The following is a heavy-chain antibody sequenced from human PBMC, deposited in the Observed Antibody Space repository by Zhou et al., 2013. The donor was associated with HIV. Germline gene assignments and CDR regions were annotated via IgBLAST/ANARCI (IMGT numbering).Heavy chain of an antibody. Sequence: QVHLVQSGAEVKKPGSSVKVSCQTSGDIFNNNAISWVRLAPGQGLEWMGRIMPIIRTAQYAQKFQGRVTLTADKSTTTAYMELSSLTADDTAVYYCTREPSGDFWYFDVWGRGTKVIVSS. J-gene: IGHJ2*01. CDR1: GDIFNNNA. CDR2: IMPIIRTA. CDR3: TREPSGDFWYFDV. D-gene: IGHD7-27*01. V-gene: IGHV1-69*04.